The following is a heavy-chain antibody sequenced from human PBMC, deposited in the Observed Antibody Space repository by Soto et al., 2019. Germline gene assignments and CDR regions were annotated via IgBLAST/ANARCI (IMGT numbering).Heavy chain of an antibody. CDR3: AKAGVPAAMLARYYYYYYYMDV. D-gene: IGHD2-2*01. Sequence: PGGSLRLSCAASGFTFSSYAMSWVRQAPGKGLEWVSAISGSGGSTYYADSVKGRFTISRDNSKNTLYLQMNSLRAEDAAVYYCAKAGVPAAMLARYYYYYYYMDVWGKGTTVTVSS. CDR2: ISGSGGST. CDR1: GFTFSSYA. V-gene: IGHV3-23*01. J-gene: IGHJ6*03.